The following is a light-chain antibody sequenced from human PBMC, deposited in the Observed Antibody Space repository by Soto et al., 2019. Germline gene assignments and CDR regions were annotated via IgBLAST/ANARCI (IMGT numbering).Light chain of an antibody. J-gene: IGKJ1*01. Sequence: DIQMTQSPASLSASLGDRVTITCRASQSISSYLNWYQQKPGKAPKLLIYAASGLESGVPSRLSGSGSGTESTLTISSLQPDDFATYYCQQYNSYWTFGQGTKVDIK. V-gene: IGKV1-5*01. CDR1: QSISSY. CDR2: AAS. CDR3: QQYNSYWT.